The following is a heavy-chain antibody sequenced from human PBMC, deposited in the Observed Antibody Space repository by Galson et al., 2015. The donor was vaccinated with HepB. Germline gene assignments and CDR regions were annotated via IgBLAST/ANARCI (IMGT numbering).Heavy chain of an antibody. Sequence: SVKVSCKASGGTFSSYAISWVRQAPGQGLEWMGGIIPIFGTANYAQKFQGRVTITADESTSTAYMELSSLRSEDTAVYYCASPDCSSTSCYSNSFDYWGQGTLVTVSS. CDR1: GGTFSSYA. V-gene: IGHV1-69*13. D-gene: IGHD2-2*02. CDR2: IIPIFGTA. CDR3: ASPDCSSTSCYSNSFDY. J-gene: IGHJ4*02.